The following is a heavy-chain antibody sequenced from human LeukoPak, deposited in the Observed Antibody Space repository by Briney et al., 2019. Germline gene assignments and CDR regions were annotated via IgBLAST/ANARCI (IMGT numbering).Heavy chain of an antibody. J-gene: IGHJ4*02. CDR1: GGSFSGYY. D-gene: IGHD6-19*01. Sequence: SETLSLTRAVYGGSFSGYYWSWIRQPPGKGLEWIGEINHSGSTNYNPSLKSRVTISVDTSKNQFSLKLSSVTAADTAVYYCATSPGGGYSSGWLRPYYFDYWGQGTLVTVSS. CDR2: INHSGST. CDR3: ATSPGGGYSSGWLRPYYFDY. V-gene: IGHV4-34*01.